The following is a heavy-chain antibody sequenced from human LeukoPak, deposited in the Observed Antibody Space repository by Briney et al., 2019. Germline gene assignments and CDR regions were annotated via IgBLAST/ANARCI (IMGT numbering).Heavy chain of an antibody. CDR2: ISYDGSNK. CDR3: AKGPRNIDY. J-gene: IGHJ4*02. Sequence: GRSLRLSCAASGFTFSSYGMHWVRQAPGKGLEWVAVISYDGSNKYYADSVKGRFTISRDNSKNTLYLQMNSLRAEDTAVYYCAKGPRNIDYWGQGTLVTVSS. V-gene: IGHV3-30*18. D-gene: IGHD1-14*01. CDR1: GFTFSSYG.